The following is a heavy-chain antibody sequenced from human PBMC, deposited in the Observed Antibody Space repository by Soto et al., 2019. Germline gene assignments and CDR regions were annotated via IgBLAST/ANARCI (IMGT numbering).Heavy chain of an antibody. CDR2: IAETGSST. Sequence: GGSLRLSCATSGLNFNGYTMSWVRQAPGQGLEWVSGIAETGSSTYYADSVKGRFTISRDNSENTLYLQMNNLNTDDTGVYYCTTNDAFDIWGQGTMVTVSS. CDR3: TTNDAFDI. CDR1: GLNFNGYT. V-gene: IGHV3-23*01. J-gene: IGHJ3*02.